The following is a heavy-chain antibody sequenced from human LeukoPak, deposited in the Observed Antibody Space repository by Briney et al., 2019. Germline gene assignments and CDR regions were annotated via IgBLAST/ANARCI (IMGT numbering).Heavy chain of an antibody. J-gene: IGHJ5*01. CDR2: IHTDQTIQ. V-gene: IGHV3-30*02. CDR3: AYYNSGSYSTPDS. Sequence: GGSLRLTCAASGFTFSGFGMHWVRQAPGKGLEWVAYIHTDQTIQYYADSVKGRFTISRDNSKNTLYLQMKTLRSEDTAVYYCAYYNSGSYSTPDSWGQGTQVTVSS. CDR1: GFTFSGFG. D-gene: IGHD3-10*01.